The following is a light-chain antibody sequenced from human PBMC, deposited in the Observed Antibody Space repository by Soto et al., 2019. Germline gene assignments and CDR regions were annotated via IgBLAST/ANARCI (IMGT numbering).Light chain of an antibody. J-gene: IGKJ2*01. CDR2: GAS. V-gene: IGKV3-15*01. CDR1: QSVSSN. CDR3: QQYNNWPPYT. Sequence: EIVMTQSPATLSVSPGERATLSCRASQSVSSNLAWYQQKPGQAPRLLIYGASTRATGIPAGFSGSGSGTEFTLTISSLQSADFAVYDCQQYNNWPPYTFGQGTKLEIK.